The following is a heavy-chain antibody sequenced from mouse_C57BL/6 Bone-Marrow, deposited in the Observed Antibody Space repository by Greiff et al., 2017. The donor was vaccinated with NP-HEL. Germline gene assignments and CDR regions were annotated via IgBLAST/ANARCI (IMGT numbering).Heavy chain of an antibody. CDR1: GFTFSSYA. V-gene: IGHV5-9-1*02. CDR3: TRDRDTTVVARYWYFDV. D-gene: IGHD1-1*01. J-gene: IGHJ1*03. Sequence: EVKLMESGEGLVKPGGSLKLSCAASGFTFSSYAMSWVRQTPEKRLEWVAYISSGGDYIYYADTVKGRFTISRDNARNTLYLQMSSLKSEDTAMYYCTRDRDTTVVARYWYFDVWGTGTTVTVSS. CDR2: ISSGGDYI.